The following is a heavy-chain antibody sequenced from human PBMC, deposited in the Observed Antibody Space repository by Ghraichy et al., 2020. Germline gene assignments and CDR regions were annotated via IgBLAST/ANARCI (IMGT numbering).Heavy chain of an antibody. CDR2: INPNSGGT. Sequence: ASVKVSCKASGYTFTGYYMHWVRQAPGQGLEWMGWINPNSGGTNYAQKFQGRVTMTRDTSISTAYMELSRLRSDDTAVYYCARALKRVEQQLGPWGQGTLVTVSS. CDR1: GYTFTGYY. J-gene: IGHJ5*02. D-gene: IGHD6-13*01. CDR3: ARALKRVEQQLGP. V-gene: IGHV1-2*02.